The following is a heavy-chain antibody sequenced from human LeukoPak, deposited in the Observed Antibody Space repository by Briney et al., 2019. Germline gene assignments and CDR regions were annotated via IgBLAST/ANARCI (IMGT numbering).Heavy chain of an antibody. V-gene: IGHV3-64*01. CDR3: EAQGGRTGAYDP. J-gene: IGHJ5*02. D-gene: IGHD3/OR15-3a*01. Sequence: GGSLTLSCAASGLTFCGRGILLVRQPPGLGLESVSSIVPNGEASYYANSVKGRFSISRDNSNNMLYLQMGSLTSADMGVYYCEAQGGRTGAYDPWGQGTLVTVAS. CDR2: IVPNGEAS. CDR1: GLTFCGRG.